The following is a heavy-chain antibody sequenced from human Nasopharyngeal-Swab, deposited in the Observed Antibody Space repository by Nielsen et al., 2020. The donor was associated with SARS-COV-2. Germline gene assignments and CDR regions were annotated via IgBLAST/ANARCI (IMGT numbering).Heavy chain of an antibody. J-gene: IGHJ6*03. CDR1: GFTFSSYS. CDR3: ARELRQVVPAALGFRYYYYYYMDV. V-gene: IGHV3-48*02. Sequence: GGSLRLSCAASGFTFSSYSMNWVRQAPGKGLEWVSYISSSSSTIYYADSVKGRFTISRDNAKNSLYLQMNSLRDEDTAVYYCARELRQVVPAALGFRYYYYYYMDVWGKGTTVTVSS. CDR2: ISSSSSTI. D-gene: IGHD2-2*01.